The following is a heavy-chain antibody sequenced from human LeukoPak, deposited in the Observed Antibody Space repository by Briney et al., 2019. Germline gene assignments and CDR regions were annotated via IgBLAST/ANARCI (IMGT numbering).Heavy chain of an antibody. CDR2: ISYDGSNK. CDR3: TTVLRSADY. CDR1: GFTFSSYG. Sequence: GSLRLSCAASGFTFSSYGMHWVRQAPGKGLEWVAVISYDGSNKYYADSVKGRFTISRDNSKNTLYLQMNSLKTEDTAVYYCTTVLRSADYWGQGTLVTVSS. V-gene: IGHV3-30*03. D-gene: IGHD2/OR15-2a*01. J-gene: IGHJ4*02.